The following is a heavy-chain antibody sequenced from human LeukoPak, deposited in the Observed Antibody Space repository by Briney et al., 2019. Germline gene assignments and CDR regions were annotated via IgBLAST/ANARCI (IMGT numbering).Heavy chain of an antibody. Sequence: SETLSLTCAVYGGSFSGYYWSWIRQPPGKGLEWIGEINHSGSTNYNPSLKSRVTISVDTSKNQFSLKLSSVTVADTAVYYCARLTYSNNWYFRRGLDNWFDPWGQGTLVTVSS. V-gene: IGHV4-34*01. CDR2: INHSGST. D-gene: IGHD6-13*01. CDR1: GGSFSGYY. J-gene: IGHJ5*02. CDR3: ARLTYSNNWYFRRGLDNWFDP.